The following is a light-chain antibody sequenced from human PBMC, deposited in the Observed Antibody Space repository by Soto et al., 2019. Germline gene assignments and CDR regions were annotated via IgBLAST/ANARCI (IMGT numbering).Light chain of an antibody. CDR3: QQYYSTPLP. Sequence: VVMTQSQESLAVSLGDRATINCNSSQSFLYSSNNKNYLAWYQQKPGQPPKLLIYWASTRESGVPDRFSGSGSGTDFTLTISSLQAEDVAVYYCQQYYSTPLPFGGGTKVAIK. J-gene: IGKJ4*01. V-gene: IGKV4-1*01. CDR2: WAS. CDR1: QSFLYSSNNKNY.